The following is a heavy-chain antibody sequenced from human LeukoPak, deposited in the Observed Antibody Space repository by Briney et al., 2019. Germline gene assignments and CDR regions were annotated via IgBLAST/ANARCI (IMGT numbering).Heavy chain of an antibody. CDR2: ISSSSSYI. V-gene: IGHV3-21*01. Sequence: GGSLRLSCAASGFTFSSYSMNWVRQAPGKGLEWVSSISSSSSYIYYADSVKGRFTISRDNAKNTLYLQMNSLRAEDTAVYYCARDKGWLGYCSGGSCYSRYYYYYMDVWGKGTTVTISS. D-gene: IGHD2-15*01. CDR3: ARDKGWLGYCSGGSCYSRYYYYYMDV. J-gene: IGHJ6*03. CDR1: GFTFSSYS.